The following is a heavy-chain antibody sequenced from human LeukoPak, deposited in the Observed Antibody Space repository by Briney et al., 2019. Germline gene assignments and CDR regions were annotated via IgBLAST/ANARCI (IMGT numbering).Heavy chain of an antibody. CDR2: IYYSGST. CDR1: GGSISSSSYY. V-gene: IGHV4-39*01. J-gene: IGHJ4*02. D-gene: IGHD1-26*01. CDR3: ASLRERSYYARGFDY. Sequence: SETLSLTCTVSGGSISSSSYYWGWIRQPPGKGLEWIGSIYYSGSTYYNPSLKSRVTISVDTSRNQFSLKLRSVTAAGTAVYYCASLRERSYYARGFDYWGQGTLVTVSS.